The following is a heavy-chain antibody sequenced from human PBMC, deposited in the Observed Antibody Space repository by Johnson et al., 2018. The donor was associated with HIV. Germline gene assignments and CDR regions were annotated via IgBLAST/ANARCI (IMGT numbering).Heavy chain of an antibody. D-gene: IGHD5-18*01. Sequence: VQLVESGGGLAQPGGSLRLSCAASGITVSSNYMSWVRQAPGQGLEWVSVIFTVGDVYYADSVKGRFTISSDNSNNILYLQMNSLGPEDTAVYYCASDGRDMVTRGSFDVWGQGTVVTVSS. V-gene: IGHV3-66*02. CDR1: GITVSSNY. J-gene: IGHJ3*01. CDR2: IFTVGDV. CDR3: ASDGRDMVTRGSFDV.